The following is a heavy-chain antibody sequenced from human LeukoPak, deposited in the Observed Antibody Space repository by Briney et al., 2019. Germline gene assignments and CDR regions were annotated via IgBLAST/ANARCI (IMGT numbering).Heavy chain of an antibody. CDR1: GNTFSIYN. CDR3: ARGVGMASNNWFDP. Sequence: ASVKVSCKASGNTFSIYNMHWVRQAPGQGLEWIGIINPSGGTSYAQKLQGRITMTRDTSTSTVYMELSSLRSEDTAVYYCARGVGMASNNWFDPWGQGTLVTVSS. D-gene: IGHD3-10*01. J-gene: IGHJ5*02. V-gene: IGHV1-46*01. CDR2: INPSGGT.